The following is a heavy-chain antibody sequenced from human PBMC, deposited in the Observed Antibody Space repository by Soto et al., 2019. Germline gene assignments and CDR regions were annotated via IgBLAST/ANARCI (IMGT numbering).Heavy chain of an antibody. CDR1: GFTVSNNY. J-gene: IGHJ5*02. Sequence: EVQLVESGGGLVQPGGSLRLSCAASGFTVSNNYMSWVRQAPGKGLEYVSVIYSGGGTYYADTVKGRFTISRDNSKNTLYLRMNSPGADDTAVYYWARSPTSTNYADYFDPWGQGTLVSVSS. V-gene: IGHV3-66*01. CDR2: IYSGGGT. CDR3: ARSPTSTNYADYFDP. D-gene: IGHD4-17*01.